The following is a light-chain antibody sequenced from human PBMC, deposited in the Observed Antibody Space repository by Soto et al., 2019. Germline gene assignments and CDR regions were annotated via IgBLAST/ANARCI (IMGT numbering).Light chain of an antibody. J-gene: IGKJ1*01. Sequence: EIVLTQSPGTLSLSPGERATLSCRASQSVSSSYLAWYQQKPGQAPRLLIYGASSRATGIPDRFSGSGSGTDFTLTISRLEPEDFAVYYCQQYGSSPVTFGQGTQVEIK. CDR1: QSVSSSY. CDR2: GAS. CDR3: QQYGSSPVT. V-gene: IGKV3-20*01.